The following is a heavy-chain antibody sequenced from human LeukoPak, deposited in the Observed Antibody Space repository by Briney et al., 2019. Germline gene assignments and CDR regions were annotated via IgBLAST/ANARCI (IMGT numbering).Heavy chain of an antibody. CDR3: ARKNHYDSSGYYVY. D-gene: IGHD3-22*01. V-gene: IGHV1-2*02. CDR2: INPNSGGT. Sequence: ASVKVSCKASGYTFTGYYMHWVRQAPGQGLEWMGWINPNSGGTNYAQKFQGRVTMTRDTSISTAYMELSRLRSDDTAVYYCARKNHYDSSGYYVYWGQGTLVTVSS. J-gene: IGHJ4*02. CDR1: GYTFTGYY.